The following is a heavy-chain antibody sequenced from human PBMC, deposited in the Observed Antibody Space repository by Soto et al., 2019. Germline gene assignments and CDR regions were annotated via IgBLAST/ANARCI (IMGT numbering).Heavy chain of an antibody. CDR2: LTGASGDT. D-gene: IGHD3-9*01. J-gene: IGHJ4*02. V-gene: IGHV1-3*01. Sequence: QVQLVQSGAEVKKPGASVKLYCKASGYTLTTYPLHWVRQAPGQSLEWMGYLTGASGDTRYSQKFHDRVTNTRDTSANTAYLELNSLTSEDTAVYYCATALRFVDYLLKRWGQGTLVTVSS. CDR1: GYTLTTYP. CDR3: ATALRFVDYLLKR.